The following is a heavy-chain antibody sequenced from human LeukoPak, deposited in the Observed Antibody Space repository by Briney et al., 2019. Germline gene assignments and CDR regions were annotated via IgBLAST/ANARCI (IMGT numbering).Heavy chain of an antibody. V-gene: IGHV4-34*01. Sequence: SETLSLTCAVYGGSFSGYYWSWIRQPPGKGLEWIGEINHSGSTNYNPSLKSRVTISVDTSKNQFSPKLSSVTAADTAVYYCARGGDVDTAMGDFDYWGQGTLVTVSS. CDR2: INHSGST. CDR3: ARGGDVDTAMGDFDY. J-gene: IGHJ4*02. D-gene: IGHD5-18*01. CDR1: GGSFSGYY.